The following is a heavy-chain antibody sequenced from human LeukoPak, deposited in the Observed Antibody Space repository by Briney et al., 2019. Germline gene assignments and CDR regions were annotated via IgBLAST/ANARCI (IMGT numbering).Heavy chain of an antibody. D-gene: IGHD3-22*01. CDR2: ISANNGNT. J-gene: IGHJ5*02. Sequence: GSVKVSCKASGYTFTSYGISWVRQAPGQGLEWMGWISANNGNTKYAQKFQGRVTMTTDTSTSTVYMELRTLRSDDTALYYCARDYYVSSGYYEDCFDPWGQGTPVTFSS. CDR1: GYTFTSYG. V-gene: IGHV1-18*01. CDR3: ARDYYVSSGYYEDCFDP.